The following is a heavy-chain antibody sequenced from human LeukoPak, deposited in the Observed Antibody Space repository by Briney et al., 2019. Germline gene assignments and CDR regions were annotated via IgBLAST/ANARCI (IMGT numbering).Heavy chain of an antibody. CDR1: GFTFRSYG. V-gene: IGHV3-33*01. Sequence: GGSLRLSCAASGFTFRSYGMHWVRQAPGKGLEWVAVIWYDGSNKYYADSVKGRFTISRDNSKNTLYLQMNSLRAEDTAVYYCARDGSFGELDYWGQGTLVTVSS. CDR2: IWYDGSNK. D-gene: IGHD3-10*01. J-gene: IGHJ4*02. CDR3: ARDGSFGELDY.